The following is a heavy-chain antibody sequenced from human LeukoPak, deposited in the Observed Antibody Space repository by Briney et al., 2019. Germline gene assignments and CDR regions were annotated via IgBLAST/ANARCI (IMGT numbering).Heavy chain of an antibody. V-gene: IGHV3-23*01. J-gene: IGHJ6*03. CDR3: AKVRDGRSTRGTYYYYMDV. CDR2: XSGSGGST. D-gene: IGHD1-26*01. CDR1: GFIFSSYX. Sequence: XAXGFIFSSYXXXXVRQXXGKGXXXVXXXSGSGGSTYYADSVKGRFTISRDNSKNTLYLQMNSLRVEDTAVFYCAKVRDGRSTRGTYYYYMDVWGEGTTVTVSS.